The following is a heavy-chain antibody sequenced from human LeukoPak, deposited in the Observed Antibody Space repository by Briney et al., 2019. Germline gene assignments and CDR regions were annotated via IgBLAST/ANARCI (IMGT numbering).Heavy chain of an antibody. CDR1: DDSFSSHY. J-gene: IGHJ6*03. D-gene: IGHD3-3*01. CDR3: ARGSGRYDFWSGYRKYYYMDV. V-gene: IGHV4-59*11. Sequence: SETLSLTCAVSDDSFSSHYWTWIRQPPGKGLEWIGYISYIGSTNYNPSLKSRVTISIDTSKNQFSLKLSSVTAADTAVYYCARGSGRYDFWSGYRKYYYMDVWGKGTTVTVSS. CDR2: ISYIGST.